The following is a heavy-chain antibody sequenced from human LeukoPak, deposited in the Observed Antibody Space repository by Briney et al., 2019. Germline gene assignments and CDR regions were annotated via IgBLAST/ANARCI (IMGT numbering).Heavy chain of an antibody. J-gene: IGHJ2*01. V-gene: IGHV4-31*03. CDR1: GGSISSGASD. CDR3: ARAARQGFTMIVVPFFYFDL. D-gene: IGHD3-22*01. Sequence: SQTLSLTCTVSGGSISSGASDWGWIRQHPKRGLEWVGYINHSGSTYYNPSLGSRVTMSVDTSKNQFSLKLSSVTAAGSAVYYCARAARQGFTMIVVPFFYFDLWGRGTLVTVSS. CDR2: INHSGST.